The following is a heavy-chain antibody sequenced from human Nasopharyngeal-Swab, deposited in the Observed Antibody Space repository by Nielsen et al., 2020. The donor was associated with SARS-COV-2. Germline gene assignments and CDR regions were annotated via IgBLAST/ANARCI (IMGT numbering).Heavy chain of an antibody. J-gene: IGHJ6*02. CDR3: ARDYGDYERMQYYYYYGMDV. Sequence: GESLKISCAASGFTFSSYEMNWVRQAPGKGLEWVSYISSSGSTIYYADSVKGRFTIPRDNAKNSLYLQMNSLRAEDTAVYYCARDYGDYERMQYYYYYGMDVWGQGTTVTVSS. CDR1: GFTFSSYE. V-gene: IGHV3-48*03. D-gene: IGHD4-17*01. CDR2: ISSSGSTI.